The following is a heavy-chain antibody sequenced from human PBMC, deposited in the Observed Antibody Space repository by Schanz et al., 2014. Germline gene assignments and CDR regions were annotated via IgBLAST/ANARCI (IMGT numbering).Heavy chain of an antibody. V-gene: IGHV3-21*01. Sequence: VQLVESGGGLVKPGGSLRLSCAASGFTFSSYTMKWVRQAPGKGLEWVSSISSTSTYLYYADSVKGRFTISRDSARNSLYLQTNSLRAEDTAVYYCARGTPFLCDYWGQGTLVTVSS. D-gene: IGHD3-16*01. CDR1: GFTFSSYT. CDR3: ARGTPFLCDY. CDR2: ISSTSTYL. J-gene: IGHJ4*02.